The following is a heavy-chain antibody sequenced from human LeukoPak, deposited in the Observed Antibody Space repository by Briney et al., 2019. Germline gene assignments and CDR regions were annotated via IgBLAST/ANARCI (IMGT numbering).Heavy chain of an antibody. CDR1: GFTFDDYG. Sequence: SGGSLRLSFAASGFTFDDYGMSWVRQAPGKGLEWVSGINWNGGSTGYADSVKGRFTISRDNAKNSLYLQMNSLRAEDTALYYCARDGYSGYDSQDDYWGQGTLVTVSS. V-gene: IGHV3-20*03. CDR3: ARDGYSGYDSQDDY. J-gene: IGHJ4*02. CDR2: INWNGGST. D-gene: IGHD5-12*01.